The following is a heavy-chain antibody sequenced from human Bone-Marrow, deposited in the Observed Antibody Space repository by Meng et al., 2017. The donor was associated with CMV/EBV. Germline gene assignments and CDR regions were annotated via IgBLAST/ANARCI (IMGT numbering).Heavy chain of an antibody. Sequence: SQTLALTWAVYGGSFSGYYWSWIRQPPGKGLEWIGEINHSGSTNYNPSLKSRVTVSVDTSKNQFSLKLRSVTAADTAVYYCARGRICSSTSCHREHFQHWGQGTLVTVSS. CDR1: GGSFSGYY. CDR3: ARGRICSSTSCHREHFQH. V-gene: IGHV4-34*01. J-gene: IGHJ1*01. CDR2: INHSGST. D-gene: IGHD2-2*01.